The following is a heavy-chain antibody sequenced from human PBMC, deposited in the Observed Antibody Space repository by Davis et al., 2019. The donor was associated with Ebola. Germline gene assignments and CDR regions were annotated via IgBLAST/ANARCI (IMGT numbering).Heavy chain of an antibody. V-gene: IGHV5-51*01. D-gene: IGHD5-18*01. CDR1: GYSFSDYW. J-gene: IGHJ4*02. CDR3: ARPGYSYGYPHFDY. CDR2: IYPGDSDT. Sequence: GESLKISCQGSGYSFSDYWIGWVRQLPGKGLEWMGIIYPGDSDTRYSPSFQGQVTISADKSISTAYLQWSSLKASDTAMYYCARPGYSYGYPHFDYWGQGTLVTVSS.